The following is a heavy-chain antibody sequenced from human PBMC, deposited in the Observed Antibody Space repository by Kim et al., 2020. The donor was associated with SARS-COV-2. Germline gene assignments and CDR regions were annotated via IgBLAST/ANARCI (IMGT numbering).Heavy chain of an antibody. Sequence: PPLRGRVTIPEDPSKNQFSLKLSSVTAADTAVYYCARAVWFGESGLYFDYWGQGTLVTVSS. D-gene: IGHD3-10*01. J-gene: IGHJ4*02. V-gene: IGHV4-61*02. CDR3: ARAVWFGESGLYFDY.